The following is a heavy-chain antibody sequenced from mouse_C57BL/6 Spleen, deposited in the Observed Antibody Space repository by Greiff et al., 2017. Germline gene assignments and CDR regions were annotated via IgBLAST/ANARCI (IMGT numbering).Heavy chain of an antibody. Sequence: QVHVKQPGPELVKPGASVKLSCKASGYTFTSYWMHWVKQRPGQGLEWLGNINPSNGGTNYNEKFKSKATLTVDKSSSTAYMQLISLPSADSAVYYRARSGGSSPWFSYWGQGPLVSVST. CDR2: INPSNGGT. CDR1: GYTFTSYW. J-gene: IGHJ3*01. V-gene: IGHV1-53*01. D-gene: IGHD1-1*01. CDR3: ARSGGSSPWFSY.